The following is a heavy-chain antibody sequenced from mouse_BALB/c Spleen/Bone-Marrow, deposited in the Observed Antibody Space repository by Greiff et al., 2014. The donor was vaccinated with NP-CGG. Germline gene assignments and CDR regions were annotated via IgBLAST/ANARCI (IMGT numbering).Heavy chain of an antibody. J-gene: IGHJ4*01. CDR1: GFTFSSYA. CDR3: AREGLRRRAAMDY. D-gene: IGHD2-4*01. V-gene: IGHV5-9-4*01. CDR2: ISSGGSYT. Sequence: DVHLVESGGGLVKPGGSLKLSCAASGFTFSSYAMSWVRQSPEKRLEWVAEISSGGSYTYYPDTVTGRFTISRDNANNTLYLEMSSLGSEDTAMYYCAREGLRRRAAMDYWGQGTSVTVSS.